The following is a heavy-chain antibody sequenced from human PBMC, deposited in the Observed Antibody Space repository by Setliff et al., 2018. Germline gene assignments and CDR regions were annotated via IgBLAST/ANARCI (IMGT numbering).Heavy chain of an antibody. J-gene: IGHJ3*02. D-gene: IGHD2-2*03. CDR1: GGSISSNY. CDR2: IYTSGST. V-gene: IGHV4-4*08. Sequence: TSETLSLTCTVSGGSISSNYWSWVRQPPGKGLEWIGYIYTSGSTNYNPSLKSRGTISVDTSRNQFSLKLSSVTAADTAVYYCVRVEAGYCSSTSCYVVGAFDIWGQGTMVTV. CDR3: VRVEAGYCSSTSCYVVGAFDI.